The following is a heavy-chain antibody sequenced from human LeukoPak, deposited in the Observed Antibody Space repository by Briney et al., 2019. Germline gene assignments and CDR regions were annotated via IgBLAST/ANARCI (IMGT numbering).Heavy chain of an antibody. CDR3: VKGGFTYYDD. D-gene: IGHD3-22*01. J-gene: IGHJ4*02. CDR1: GFTFSTFS. V-gene: IGHV3-74*01. Sequence: GGSLRLSCAASGFTFSTFSMHWVRQAPGKGLVWVSRINTDGSTTRYADSVMGRFTISRDNAKNTLYLQMNSLRAEDTAIYYCVKGGFTYYDDWGQGTLVTVSS. CDR2: INTDGSTT.